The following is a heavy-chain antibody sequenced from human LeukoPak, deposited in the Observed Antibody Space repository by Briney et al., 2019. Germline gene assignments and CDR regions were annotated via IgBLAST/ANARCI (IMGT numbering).Heavy chain of an antibody. CDR3: ASRGVAVAGTRSIDY. CDR2: ISSSSSYI. V-gene: IGHV3-21*01. CDR1: GFTFSSYS. Sequence: GGSLRLSCAASGFTFSSYSMNWVRQAPGKGLDWVSSISSSSSYIYYADSVKGRFTISRDNAKNSLYLQMNSLRAEDTAVYYCASRGVAVAGTRSIDYWGQGTLVTVSS. J-gene: IGHJ4*02. D-gene: IGHD6-19*01.